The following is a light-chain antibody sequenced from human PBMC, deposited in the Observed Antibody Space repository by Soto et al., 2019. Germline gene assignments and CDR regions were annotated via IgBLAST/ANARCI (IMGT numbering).Light chain of an antibody. CDR1: QSIGTY. J-gene: IGKJ1*01. V-gene: IGKV3-11*01. CDR2: DAS. CDR3: PPRSNSPSTWT. Sequence: EIVLTQSPATLSLSPGDRATLSCRASQSIGTYLAWYQQKPGQAPSLLIYDASNRATGIPARFSGSGSGTDFTLTISSLEPEDFAVYFCPPRSNSPSTWTFGQGTKVEIK.